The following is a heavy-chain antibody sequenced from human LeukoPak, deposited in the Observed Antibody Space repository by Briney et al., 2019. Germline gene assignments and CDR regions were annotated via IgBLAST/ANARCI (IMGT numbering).Heavy chain of an antibody. CDR3: ARHCSGGSCYSAYFDY. J-gene: IGHJ4*02. V-gene: IGHV3-7*01. CDR1: GFTFSSYW. CDR2: IKQDGSEK. Sequence: GGSLRLSCAASGFTFSSYWMHWVRQAPGKGLEWVANIKQDGSEKNYVDSVKGRFTISRDNAKNSLYLQMNSLRAEDTAVYYCARHCSGGSCYSAYFDYWGQGTLVTVSS. D-gene: IGHD2-15*01.